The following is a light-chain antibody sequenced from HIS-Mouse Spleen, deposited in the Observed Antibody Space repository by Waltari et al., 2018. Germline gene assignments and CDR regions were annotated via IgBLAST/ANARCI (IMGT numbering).Light chain of an antibody. Sequence: SYELTQPPSVSVSPGQTARITCSGDALPKKYSHWYQQKSGQAPVLVIYEDSKRPSGIPERFSGSSSGTMANLTISGAQVEDEADYYCYSTDSSGNHRVFGGGTKLTVL. CDR1: ALPKKY. CDR2: EDS. J-gene: IGLJ2*01. CDR3: YSTDSSGNHRV. V-gene: IGLV3-10*01.